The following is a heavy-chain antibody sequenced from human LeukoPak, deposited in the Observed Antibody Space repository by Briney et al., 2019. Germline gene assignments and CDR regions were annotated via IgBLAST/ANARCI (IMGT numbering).Heavy chain of an antibody. D-gene: IGHD3-16*01. CDR2: ITGSGGST. CDR1: GFTFSSYW. V-gene: IGHV3-23*01. Sequence: GGSLRLSCEASGFTFSSYWMAWVRQAPGKGLEWVSVITGSGGSTYYADSVKGRFTISRDNSKNTLNLQMNSLRAEDTAVYYCAKDVTIGLYNYWGQGTLVTVSS. J-gene: IGHJ4*02. CDR3: AKDVTIGLYNY.